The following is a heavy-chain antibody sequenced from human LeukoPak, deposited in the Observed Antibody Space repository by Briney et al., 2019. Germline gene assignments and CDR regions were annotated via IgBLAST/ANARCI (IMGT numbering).Heavy chain of an antibody. V-gene: IGHV4-59*01. D-gene: IGHD3-3*01. Sequence: PSGTLSLTCTVSGGSISSYYWSWIRQPPGKGLEWIGYIYYSGSTNYNPSLKSRVTISVDTSKNQFSLKLSSVTAADTAVYYCARARYYDFWSGYYFYFDYWGQGTLVTVSS. J-gene: IGHJ4*02. CDR2: IYYSGST. CDR3: ARARYYDFWSGYYFYFDY. CDR1: GGSISSYY.